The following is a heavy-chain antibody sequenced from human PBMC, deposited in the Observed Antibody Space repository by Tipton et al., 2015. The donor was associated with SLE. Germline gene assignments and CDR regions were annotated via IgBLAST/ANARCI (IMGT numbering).Heavy chain of an antibody. J-gene: IGHJ5*02. D-gene: IGHD1-26*01. CDR2: IYYSGST. Sequence: TLSLTCSVSGDSISSDHWSWIRQPPGKGLEWIGYIYYSGSTNYNPSLKSRVTMSVGTSMNQFSLKLRSVTAADTAVYYCAREIRYGGSYDCFDPWGQGILVTVSS. CDR3: AREIRYGGSYDCFDP. CDR1: GDSISSDH. V-gene: IGHV4-59*01.